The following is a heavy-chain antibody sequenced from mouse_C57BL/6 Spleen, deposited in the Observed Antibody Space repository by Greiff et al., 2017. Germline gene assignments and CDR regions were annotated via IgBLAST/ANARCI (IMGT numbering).Heavy chain of an antibody. CDR3: ARWYYGSSYEYFDV. D-gene: IGHD1-1*01. J-gene: IGHJ1*03. CDR2: IDPSDSET. V-gene: IGHV1-52*01. Sequence: VQLQQPGAELVRPGSSVKLSCKASGYTFTSYWMHWVKQRPIQGLDWIGNIDPSDSETHYNQKFKDKATLTVDKSSSTAYMQLSSLTSEDSAVYYCARWYYGSSYEYFDVWGTGTTVTVSS. CDR1: GYTFTSYW.